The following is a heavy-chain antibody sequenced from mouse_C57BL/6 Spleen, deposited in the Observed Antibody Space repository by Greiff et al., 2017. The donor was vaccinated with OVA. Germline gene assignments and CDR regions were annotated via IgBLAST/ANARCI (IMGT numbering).Heavy chain of an antibody. V-gene: IGHV1-69*01. J-gene: IGHJ2*01. D-gene: IGHD2-1*01. Sequence: VQLQQPGAELVMPGASVKLSCKASGYTFTSYWMHWVKQRPGQGLEWIGEIDPSDSYTNYNQKFKGKSTLTVDKSSSTAYMQLSSLTSEDSAVYYCARIYYDNSGYFDYWGQGTTPTVSS. CDR2: IDPSDSYT. CDR3: ARIYYDNSGYFDY. CDR1: GYTFTSYW.